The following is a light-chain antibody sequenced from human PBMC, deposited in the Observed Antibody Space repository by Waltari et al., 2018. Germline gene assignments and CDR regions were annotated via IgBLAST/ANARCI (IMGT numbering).Light chain of an antibody. CDR3: QQYYGTSWT. CDR1: QSVLYTSNNKNY. Sequence: DIVMTQSPDSLAVSLGERATINCKPSQSVLYTSNNKNYLAWYQQKSGQPPKLLIYWASTRESGVPDRFSGSGSGTDFTLTISRLQAEDVAVYYCQQYYGTSWTFGQGTKVEIK. V-gene: IGKV4-1*01. J-gene: IGKJ1*01. CDR2: WAS.